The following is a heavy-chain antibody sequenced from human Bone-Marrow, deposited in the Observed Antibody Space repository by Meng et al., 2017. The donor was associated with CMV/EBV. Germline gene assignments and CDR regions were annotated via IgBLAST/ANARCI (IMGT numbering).Heavy chain of an antibody. Sequence: GGSLRLSCAASGFTFSNYTMNWVRQAPGKGLEWVSSISSSSSYIYYADSVKGRFTISRDNAKNSLYLQMNSLRAEDTAVYYCARDRTGTKALDYWGQGTLVTVSS. CDR2: ISSSSSYI. V-gene: IGHV3-21*01. D-gene: IGHD1-7*01. CDR3: ARDRTGTKALDY. CDR1: GFTFSNYT. J-gene: IGHJ4*02.